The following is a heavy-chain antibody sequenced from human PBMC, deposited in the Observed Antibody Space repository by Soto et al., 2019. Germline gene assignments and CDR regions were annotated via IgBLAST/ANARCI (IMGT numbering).Heavy chain of an antibody. J-gene: IGHJ4*02. V-gene: IGHV4-61*01. CDR1: GDSVSGGSYY. Sequence: QIQLQESGPGLVKPSETLSVTCTVSGDSVSGGSYYWNWIRQPPGKGLEWIGHIYYSGSTKYNPSLKSRITISVDTSKNQFSLKLTSVTVADTAVYYCARSVSFGEGDSWGQGTLVFVSS. CDR2: IYYSGST. D-gene: IGHD3-10*01. CDR3: ARSVSFGEGDS.